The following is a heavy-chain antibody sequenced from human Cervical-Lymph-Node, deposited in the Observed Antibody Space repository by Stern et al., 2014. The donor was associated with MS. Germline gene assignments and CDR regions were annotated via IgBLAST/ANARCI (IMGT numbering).Heavy chain of an antibody. CDR3: ARGDFGDCFPNTYYYYYGMDV. V-gene: IGHV1-69*06. CDR2: RMPGLGKT. J-gene: IGHJ6*02. D-gene: IGHD4-17*01. Sequence: VQLVESGAEVKKPGSSVKVSCKASGVTLSNYEFSWVRQAPGQGLEWMGGRMPGLGKTNYAQKFQGRVTITSDTSTTTVYMELSSLRSKDTAVYYCARGDFGDCFPNTYYYYYGMDVWGQGTTVTVSS. CDR1: GVTLSNYE.